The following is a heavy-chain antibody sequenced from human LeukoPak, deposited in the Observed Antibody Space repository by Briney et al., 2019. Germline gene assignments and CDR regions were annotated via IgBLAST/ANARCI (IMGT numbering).Heavy chain of an antibody. CDR2: VYYSGST. D-gene: IGHD6-13*01. CDR3: ARYSSSWTVNWFDP. CDR1: GGSVSSFS. V-gene: IGHV4-59*08. J-gene: IGHJ5*02. Sequence: SETLSLTCTVSGGSVSSFSWSWIRQPPGKGLEWIGYVYYSGSTNYSPSLKSRVTISVDTSKNQFSLKLSSVTAADTAVYYCARYSSSWTVNWFDPWGQGTLVTVSS.